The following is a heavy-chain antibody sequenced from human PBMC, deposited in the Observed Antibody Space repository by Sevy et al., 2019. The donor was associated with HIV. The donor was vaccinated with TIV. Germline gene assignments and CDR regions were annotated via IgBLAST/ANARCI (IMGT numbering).Heavy chain of an antibody. CDR3: ARESRGSLEGFDI. J-gene: IGHJ3*02. Sequence: GGSLRLSCAASGFTFSTYWMHWVRQAPGKGLVWVSRINSDGNYRSYVESVKGRFTISRDNAQNTLFLQIRSLRVEDTDVYYCARESRGSLEGFDIWGQGTMVTVSS. CDR2: INSDGNYR. CDR1: GFTFSTYW. V-gene: IGHV3-74*01. D-gene: IGHD1-26*01.